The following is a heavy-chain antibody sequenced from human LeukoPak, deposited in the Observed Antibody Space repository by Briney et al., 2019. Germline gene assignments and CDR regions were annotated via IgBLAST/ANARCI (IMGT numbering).Heavy chain of an antibody. V-gene: IGHV1-58*01. CDR2: IVVGSGNT. CDR1: GFTFTSSA. CDR3: ARGTPRDYYDSSGYYPFDY. Sequence: SVKVSCKASGFTFTSSAVQWVRQARGQRLEWIGWIVVGSGNTNYAQKFQERVTITRDMSTSTAYMELSSLRSEDTAVYYCARGTPRDYYDSSGYYPFDYWGQGTLVTVSS. J-gene: IGHJ4*02. D-gene: IGHD3-22*01.